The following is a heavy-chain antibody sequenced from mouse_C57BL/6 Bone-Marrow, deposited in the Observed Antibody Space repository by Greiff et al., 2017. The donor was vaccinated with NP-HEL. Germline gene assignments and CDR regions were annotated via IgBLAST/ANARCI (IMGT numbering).Heavy chain of an antibody. D-gene: IGHD1-1*01. CDR1: GYTFTEYT. CDR3: ARHEDPIYYYGSSYIYYYAMDY. Sequence: VQVVESGAELVKPGASVKLSCKASGYTFTEYTIHWVKQRSGQGLEWIGWFYPGSGSIKYNEKFKDKATLTADKSSSTVYMELSRLTSEDSAVYFCARHEDPIYYYGSSYIYYYAMDYWGQGTSVTVSS. CDR2: FYPGSGSI. V-gene: IGHV1-62-2*01. J-gene: IGHJ4*01.